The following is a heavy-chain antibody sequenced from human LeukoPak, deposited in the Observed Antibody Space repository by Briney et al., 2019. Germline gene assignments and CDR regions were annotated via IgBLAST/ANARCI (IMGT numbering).Heavy chain of an antibody. CDR1: GYSFTSYW. J-gene: IGHJ4*02. D-gene: IGHD3-10*01. CDR2: IYPGDSDT. V-gene: IGHV5-51*01. CDR3: ARQHGSGSYYSRAIDY. Sequence: GESLKISCKGSGYSFTSYWIGWVRRMPGKGLEWMGTIYPGDSDTRYSPSFQGQVTISADKSTSTAYLQWSSLKASDSAMYYCARQHGSGSYYSRAIDYWGQGTLVTVSS.